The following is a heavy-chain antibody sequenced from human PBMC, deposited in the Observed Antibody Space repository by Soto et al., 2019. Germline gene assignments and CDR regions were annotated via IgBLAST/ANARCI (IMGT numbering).Heavy chain of an antibody. D-gene: IGHD6-13*01. CDR2: MSYDGTKQ. V-gene: IGHV3-30*18. CDR3: AKEYGSTWIDH. J-gene: IGHJ4*02. Sequence: PGGSLRLSCAASGFTFRSYGMHWARQAPGKGLEWVAAMSYDGTKQYYVDSVKGRFTISRDNSRNTLFLQLNSLRDEDTAVYYCAKEYGSTWIDHWGQGTPVTVSS. CDR1: GFTFRSYG.